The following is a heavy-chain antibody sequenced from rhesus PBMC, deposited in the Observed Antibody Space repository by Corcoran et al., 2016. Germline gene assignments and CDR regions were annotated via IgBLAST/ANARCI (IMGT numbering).Heavy chain of an antibody. CDR2: INRGGGRQ. CDR3: AKVHCTSTTCYYYGLDS. J-gene: IGHJ6*01. D-gene: IGHD2-2*01. CDR1: GFTFSSYW. Sequence: EVQLVESGGGLAKPGGSLRLSCAASGFTFSSYWMNWVRQAPGKGLEWVSAINRGGGRQTYADSGKGRFTITRDNSKNPLSLQMNSLRAEDTAVYYCAKVHCTSTTCYYYGLDSWGQGVVVTVSS. V-gene: IGHV3S25*01.